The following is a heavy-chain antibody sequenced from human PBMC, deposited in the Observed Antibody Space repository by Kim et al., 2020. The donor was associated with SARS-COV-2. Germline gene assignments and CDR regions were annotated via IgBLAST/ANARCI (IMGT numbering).Heavy chain of an antibody. CDR2: ISYDGSNK. CDR3: AKAGYDYGYYYYYGMDV. CDR1: GFTFSSYG. D-gene: IGHD3-22*01. V-gene: IGHV3-30*18. Sequence: GGSLRLSCAASGFTFSSYGMHWVRQAPGKGLEWVAVISYDGSNKYYADSVKGRFTISRDNSKNTLYLQMNSLRAEDTAVYYCAKAGYDYGYYYYYGMDVWGQGTTVTVSS. J-gene: IGHJ6*02.